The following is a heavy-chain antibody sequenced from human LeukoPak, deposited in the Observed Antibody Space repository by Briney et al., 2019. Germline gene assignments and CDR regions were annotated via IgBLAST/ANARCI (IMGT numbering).Heavy chain of an antibody. V-gene: IGHV3-66*01. CDR3: ARSGGHTFES. J-gene: IGHJ5*01. D-gene: IGHD3-16*01. Sequence: GGSLRLSCAGSVFTVSNNYMSWVRQAPGQGLDWVSTIYRSGTPHYADSVKGRFTISRDNSKNTLYLQMNSLRAEDTAVYFCARSGGHTFESWGQGTLVTVS. CDR1: VFTVSNNY. CDR2: IYRSGTP.